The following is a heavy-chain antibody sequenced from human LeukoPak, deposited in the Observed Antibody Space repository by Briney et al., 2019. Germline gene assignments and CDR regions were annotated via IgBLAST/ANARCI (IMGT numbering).Heavy chain of an antibody. J-gene: IGHJ4*02. V-gene: IGHV3-21*04. CDR3: ARDLVNYYGSGMGFDY. D-gene: IGHD3-10*01. CDR1: GFTFSSYS. Sequence: PGGYLRLSCAASGFTFSSYSMNWVRQAPGKGLEWVSSISSSSSYIYYADSVKGRFTISRDNAKNSLYLQMNSLRAEDTAVYYCARDLVNYYGSGMGFDYWGQGTLVTVSS. CDR2: ISSSSSYI.